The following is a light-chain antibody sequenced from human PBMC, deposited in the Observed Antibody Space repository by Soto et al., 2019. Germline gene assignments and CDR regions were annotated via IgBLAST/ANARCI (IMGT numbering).Light chain of an antibody. J-gene: IGLJ3*02. V-gene: IGLV2-23*01. CDR1: SSDVGSYNL. Sequence: QSALTQPASVSGSPGQSITISCTGTSSDVGSYNLVSWYQQHPGKAPKLMVYEDTKRPSGVSNRFSGSKSGNMASLTISGLQAEDEADYYCCSYAGSNTLLFGGGTKLTVL. CDR3: CSYAGSNTLL. CDR2: EDT.